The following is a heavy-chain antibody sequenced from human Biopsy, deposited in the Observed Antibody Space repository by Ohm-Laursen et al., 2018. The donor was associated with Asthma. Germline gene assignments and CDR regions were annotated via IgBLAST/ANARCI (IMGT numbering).Heavy chain of an antibody. Sequence: SSVKVSCKASGGTFRTYAFNWVRQAPGQGLEWMGGIIPMYGVPKVAQKFQGRVTITADESTSTAYMEMSSLRSEDTAVYYCARVDAIMISGDFYFYSGFDLWGRGTTVRVSS. J-gene: IGHJ6*02. CDR2: IIPMYGVP. V-gene: IGHV1-69*01. D-gene: IGHD3-16*01. CDR1: GGTFRTYA. CDR3: ARVDAIMISGDFYFYSGFDL.